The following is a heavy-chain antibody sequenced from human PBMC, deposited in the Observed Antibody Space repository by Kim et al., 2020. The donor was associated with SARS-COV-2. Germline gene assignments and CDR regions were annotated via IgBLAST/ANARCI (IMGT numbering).Heavy chain of an antibody. CDR3: AKDRCYSYELDY. V-gene: IGHV3-30*18. D-gene: IGHD5-18*01. Sequence: GGSLRLSCVASGFTFSSYGMHWVRQAPGKGLEWVAVVSYDGSNKYYADSVKGRFTISRDNSKNTLYLQMNSLRAEDTAVYYCAKDRCYSYELDYWGQGTLVTVSS. CDR1: GFTFSSYG. CDR2: VSYDGSNK. J-gene: IGHJ4*02.